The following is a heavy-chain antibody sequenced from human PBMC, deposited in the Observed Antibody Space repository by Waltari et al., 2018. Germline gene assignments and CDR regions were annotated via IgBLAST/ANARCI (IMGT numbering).Heavy chain of an antibody. Sequence: QVQLVQSGAEVKTPGASVKVSCKASGYTFTRYAMHWVRQAPGQRLEWMGWINAGNGNTKYSQRFQGRVTITRDTSASTAYMELSSLRSEDTAVYYCARVEGAAGLDIWGQGTMVTVSS. D-gene: IGHD3-16*01. V-gene: IGHV1-3*01. CDR2: INAGNGNT. CDR3: ARVEGAAGLDI. CDR1: GYTFTRYA. J-gene: IGHJ3*02.